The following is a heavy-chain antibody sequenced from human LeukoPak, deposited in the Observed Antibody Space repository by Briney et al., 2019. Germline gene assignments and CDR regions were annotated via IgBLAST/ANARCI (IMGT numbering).Heavy chain of an antibody. Sequence: SETLSLTCTVSGGSISSSNYYWGWIRQIPGKGLEWIGSIYYSGNTYYNPSLKSRVTISVDTSKNQFSLKLSSVTAADTAVYYCARSGSGYLRYYFDYWGQGTLVTVSS. V-gene: IGHV4-39*07. CDR2: IYYSGNT. CDR3: ARSGSGYLRYYFDY. CDR1: GGSISSSNYY. J-gene: IGHJ4*02. D-gene: IGHD5-12*01.